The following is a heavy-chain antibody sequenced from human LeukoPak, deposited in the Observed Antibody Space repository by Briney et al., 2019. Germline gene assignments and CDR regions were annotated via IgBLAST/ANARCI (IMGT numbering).Heavy chain of an antibody. CDR2: IYNSVST. J-gene: IGHJ4*02. V-gene: IGHV4-59*01. D-gene: IGHD6-6*01. CDR3: ARADDSSSSAPFDY. Sequence: SETLSLTCTVSGGSISSYYWSWIRQPPGKGLEWVGYIYNSVSTNYNPSLKSRVTISVDTSKNHFSLNLSSVTAADTAVYYCARADDSSSSAPFDYWGQGTLVAVSS. CDR1: GGSISSYY.